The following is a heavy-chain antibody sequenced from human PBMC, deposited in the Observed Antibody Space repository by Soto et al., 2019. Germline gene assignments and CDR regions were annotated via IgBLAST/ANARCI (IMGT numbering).Heavy chain of an antibody. D-gene: IGHD3-22*01. Sequence: RLSCSASGFTFSSYAMHWVRQAPGKGLEYVSAISSNGGSTYYADSVKGRFTISRDNSKNTLYLQMSSLRAEDTAVYYCVKDPDYYDSSGYYHEDTFDYWGQGXLVTSPQ. CDR2: ISSNGGST. CDR3: VKDPDYYDSSGYYHEDTFDY. V-gene: IGHV3-64D*06. J-gene: IGHJ4*02. CDR1: GFTFSSYA.